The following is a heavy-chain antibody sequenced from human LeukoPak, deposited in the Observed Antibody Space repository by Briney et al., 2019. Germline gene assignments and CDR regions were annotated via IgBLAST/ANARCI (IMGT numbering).Heavy chain of an antibody. CDR2: SAYSGNT. CDR1: DSSTSNDI. J-gene: IGHJ4*02. CDR3: SRESPYCSSTSYYTE. D-gene: IGHD2-2*02. V-gene: IGHV4-59*01. Sequence: KRSATLSLTSASSDSSTSNDISSWRRPPPEKRLERSGYSAYSGNTNYNPSLKSRVTISVDTSKNQFSLKLRTLTAADTAVYYCSRESPYCSSTSYYTEWGQGTLVTVCS.